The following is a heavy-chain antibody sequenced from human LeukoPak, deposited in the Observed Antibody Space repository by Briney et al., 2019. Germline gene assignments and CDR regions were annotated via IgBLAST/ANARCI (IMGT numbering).Heavy chain of an antibody. D-gene: IGHD6-19*01. CDR3: TSSGWYSLCDY. J-gene: IGHJ4*02. CDR2: IKSKTDGGTT. Sequence: VGRIKSKTDGGTTDYAAPVKGRFTISRDDSKNTLYLQMNSLKTEDTAVYYCTSSGWYSLCDYWGQGTLVTVSS. V-gene: IGHV3-15*01.